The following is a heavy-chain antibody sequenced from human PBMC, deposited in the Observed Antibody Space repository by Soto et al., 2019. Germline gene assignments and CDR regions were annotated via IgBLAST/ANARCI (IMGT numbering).Heavy chain of an antibody. CDR2: ISGGGGST. CDR1: GFTFSTYA. V-gene: IGHV3-23*01. D-gene: IGHD1-26*01. J-gene: IGHJ6*02. Sequence: EVQLLESGGGLVQPGGSLRLSCAASGFTFSTYAMNWVRQAPGKGLEWVSAISGGGGSTYYADSVKGRVTIPRDNSKNTLYLQMTSLRAEDTAVYYCAKVSLGALTFTDYYYYGLDVWGQGTTVTVSS. CDR3: AKVSLGALTFTDYYYYGLDV.